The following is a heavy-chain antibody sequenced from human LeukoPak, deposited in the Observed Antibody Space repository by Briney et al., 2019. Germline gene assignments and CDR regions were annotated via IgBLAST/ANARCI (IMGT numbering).Heavy chain of an antibody. D-gene: IGHD6-19*01. J-gene: IGHJ6*03. Sequence: ASVKVSCKASGYTFTGYYMHWVRQAPGQGLEWMGWINPNSGGTNYAQKFQGRVTMTRDTSISTAYMELSRLGSDDTAVYYCARLARYSSSPISPLYYHYYMDVWGKGTTVTVSS. V-gene: IGHV1-2*02. CDR2: INPNSGGT. CDR3: ARLARYSSSPISPLYYHYYMDV. CDR1: GYTFTGYY.